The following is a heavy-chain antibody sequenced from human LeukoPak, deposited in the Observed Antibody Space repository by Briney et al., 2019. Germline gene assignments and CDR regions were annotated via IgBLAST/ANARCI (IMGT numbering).Heavy chain of an antibody. V-gene: IGHV4-34*01. Sequence: SETLPLTCAVHGGHFSGYYWSSIRQPPGKGQERIGDINHSGSTNYNPSLKSRVTISVDTSKNQFSLKQSDVTAPDPALYYCARGLSVLRFLEWTKVNGFELWGEGTLGTVSS. CDR2: INHSGST. CDR1: GGHFSGYY. CDR3: ARGLSVLRFLEWTKVNGFEL. J-gene: IGHJ5*02. D-gene: IGHD3-3*01.